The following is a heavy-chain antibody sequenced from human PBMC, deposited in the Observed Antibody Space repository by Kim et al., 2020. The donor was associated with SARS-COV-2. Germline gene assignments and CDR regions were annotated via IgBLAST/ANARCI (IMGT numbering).Heavy chain of an antibody. CDR3: AREAIGRPPAFAS. D-gene: IGHD2-2*02. Sequence: SVKVSCKASGGTFSSYAISWVRQAPGQGLEWMGGIIPIFGTANYAQKFQGRVTITADESTSTAYMELSSLRSEDTAVYYCAREAIGRPPAFASWGQGTLVTVSS. V-gene: IGHV1-69*13. CDR2: IIPIFGTA. CDR1: GGTFSSYA. J-gene: IGHJ4*02.